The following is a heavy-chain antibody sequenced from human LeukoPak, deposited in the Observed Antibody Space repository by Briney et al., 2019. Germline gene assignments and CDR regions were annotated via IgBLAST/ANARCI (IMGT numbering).Heavy chain of an antibody. D-gene: IGHD1-1*01. J-gene: IGHJ5*02. CDR3: ARDKQLEPDNWFDP. CDR2: INPNSGGT. V-gene: IGHV1-2*02. CDR1: GYTFTGYY. Sequence: ASVKVSCKASGYTFTGYYMHWVRQAPGQGLEWMGWINPNSGGTNYAQKFQGRVTMTRDTSISTAYMELSRLRSDDTAVYYCARDKQLEPDNWFDPWGQGTLVTVSS.